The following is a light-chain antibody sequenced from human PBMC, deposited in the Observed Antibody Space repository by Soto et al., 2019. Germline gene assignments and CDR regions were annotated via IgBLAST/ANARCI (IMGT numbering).Light chain of an antibody. CDR3: QQLNNYPLT. CDR1: QGIGSY. Sequence: DIQLTQSPSFLSASLGDRVTITCRASQGIGSYLAWYQQKPGKAPRLLIYAASTLQSGVPSRFSGSGSDTEFTLTISSLQPEDFDTYYCQQLNNYPLTLGGGTKVDIK. J-gene: IGKJ4*01. CDR2: AAS. V-gene: IGKV1-9*01.